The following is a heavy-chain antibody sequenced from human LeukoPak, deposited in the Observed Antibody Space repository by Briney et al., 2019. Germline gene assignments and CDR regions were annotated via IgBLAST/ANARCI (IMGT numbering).Heavy chain of an antibody. J-gene: IGHJ4*02. D-gene: IGHD2-15*01. V-gene: IGHV3-23*01. Sequence: GGSLRLSCAASGLTFSSYAMSWDRQAPGKGLEWVSAISGSGGSTYYADSVKGRFTISRDNSKNTLYLQMNSLRAEDTAVYYCANGGYCSGGSCYLFDYWGQGTLVTVSS. CDR2: ISGSGGST. CDR1: GLTFSSYA. CDR3: ANGGYCSGGSCYLFDY.